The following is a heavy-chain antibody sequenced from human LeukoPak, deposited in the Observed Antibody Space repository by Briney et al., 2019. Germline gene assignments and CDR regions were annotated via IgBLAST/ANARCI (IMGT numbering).Heavy chain of an antibody. Sequence: GGSLRLSCAASGFTFGSYSMNWVRQAPGKGLEWVSSISSSSSYIYYADSVKGQFTISRDNAKNSLYLQMNSLRAEDTAVYYCARSSGIQLRFFAFDIWGQGTMVTVSS. CDR3: ARSSGIQLRFFAFDI. CDR2: ISSSSSYI. J-gene: IGHJ3*02. CDR1: GFTFGSYS. V-gene: IGHV3-21*01. D-gene: IGHD5-18*01.